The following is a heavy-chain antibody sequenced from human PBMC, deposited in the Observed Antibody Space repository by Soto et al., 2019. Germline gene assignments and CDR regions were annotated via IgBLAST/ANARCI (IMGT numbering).Heavy chain of an antibody. J-gene: IGHJ6*02. CDR3: ARATRPGYGGNAYYHGMDV. D-gene: IGHD4-17*01. Sequence: QVQLVESGGGVVQPGRSLRLSCAASGFTFTSYGMHWVRQAPGKGLEWVATISFDGSNQFYTDSVKGRFTISRDSSKNTLYLQMNSLRAEDTAVYDCARATRPGYGGNAYYHGMDVWGQGTTVTVSS. CDR1: GFTFTSYG. V-gene: IGHV3-33*01. CDR2: ISFDGSNQ.